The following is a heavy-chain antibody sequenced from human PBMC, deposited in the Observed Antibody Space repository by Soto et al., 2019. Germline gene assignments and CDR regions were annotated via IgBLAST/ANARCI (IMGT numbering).Heavy chain of an antibody. CDR2: IYPGDSDT. D-gene: IGHD2-2*01. V-gene: IGHV5-51*01. CDR3: ARHYCSSTSCYPVYYYYGMDV. J-gene: IGHJ6*02. CDR1: GYSFTSYW. Sequence: PGESLKISCKGSGYSFTSYWIGWVRQMPGKGLEWMGIIYPGDSDTRYSPSFQGQVTISADKSISTAYLQWSSLKASDTAMYYCARHYCSSTSCYPVYYYYGMDVLGQGTTVTVSS.